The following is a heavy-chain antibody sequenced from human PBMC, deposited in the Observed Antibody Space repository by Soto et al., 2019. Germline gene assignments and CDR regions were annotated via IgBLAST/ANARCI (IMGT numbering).Heavy chain of an antibody. V-gene: IGHV1-18*01. D-gene: IGHD6-19*01. Sequence: RASVKVPCKTSGYTFTAYGITWVRQAQGRGLELLGWISPYNDNTKYAEKFQGRVTLTTDISTGTASMELSSLKSDDTAVYYCARSGWNSPYYSHGLDVWGQGTQVTVSS. CDR2: ISPYNDNT. CDR1: GYTFTAYG. J-gene: IGHJ6*02. CDR3: ARSGWNSPYYSHGLDV.